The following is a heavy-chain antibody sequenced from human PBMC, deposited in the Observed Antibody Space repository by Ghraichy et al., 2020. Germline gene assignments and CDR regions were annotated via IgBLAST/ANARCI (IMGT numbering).Heavy chain of an antibody. V-gene: IGHV4-39*01. J-gene: IGHJ4*02. CDR2: IYYSGKT. CDR3: ARIPRGDFWSGCGY. Sequence: SETLSLTCTVSGDSISSTHYYWGWIRQPPGKGLEWVGSIYYSGKTYYNPSLKSRVTISIDTSKNRFSLNLGSVTAADTAVYYCARIPRGDFWSGCGYWGQGLLVTVSS. D-gene: IGHD3-3*01. CDR1: GDSISSTHYY.